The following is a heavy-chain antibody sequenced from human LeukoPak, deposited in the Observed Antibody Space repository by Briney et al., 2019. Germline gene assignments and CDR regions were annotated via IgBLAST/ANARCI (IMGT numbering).Heavy chain of an antibody. Sequence: ASVKVSCKAPRYTFTGYYMHWVRQAPGQGLEWMGWINPNSGGTNYAQKFQGRVTMTRDTSISTAYMELSRLRSDDTAVYYCARDKTQSPLDYYYMDVWGKETTVTVSS. D-gene: IGHD4-11*01. V-gene: IGHV1-2*02. CDR1: RYTFTGYY. J-gene: IGHJ6*03. CDR3: ARDKTQSPLDYYYMDV. CDR2: INPNSGGT.